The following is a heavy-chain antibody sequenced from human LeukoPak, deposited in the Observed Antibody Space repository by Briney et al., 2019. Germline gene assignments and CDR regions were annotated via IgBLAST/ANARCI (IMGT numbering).Heavy chain of an antibody. CDR3: AHTIAAAGTRWFDP. J-gene: IGHJ5*02. D-gene: IGHD6-13*01. Sequence: SGPTLVKPTQTLTLTCTFSGFSLSTSGVGVGWIRQPPGKALEWLALIYWNDDKRYSPSLESGLTITKDTSKNQVFLTMTNMDPVDTATYYSAHTIAAAGTRWFDPWGQGTLVTVSS. CDR2: IYWNDDK. CDR1: GFSLSTSGVG. V-gene: IGHV2-5*01.